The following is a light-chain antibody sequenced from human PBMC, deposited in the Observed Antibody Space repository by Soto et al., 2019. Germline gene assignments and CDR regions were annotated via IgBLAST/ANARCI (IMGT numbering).Light chain of an antibody. CDR2: EVT. Sequence: QSVLTQPASVSGSPGQSITISCTGTSSDVGKYNFVSWYRQHPGKVPKLIIFEVTKRPSGVSNRFSGSRSGNTASLTISWLQAEDEADYYCCLYGGSSNYVVFGGGTKLTVL. CDR1: SSDVGKYNF. CDR3: CLYGGSSNYVV. J-gene: IGLJ2*01. V-gene: IGLV2-23*02.